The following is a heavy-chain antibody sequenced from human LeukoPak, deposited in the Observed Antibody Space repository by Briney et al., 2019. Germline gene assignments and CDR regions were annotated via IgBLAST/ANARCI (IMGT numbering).Heavy chain of an antibody. V-gene: IGHV3-74*01. CDR2: INPGGSSI. CDR3: ARSNQADDY. CDR1: GFTFSSAW. Sequence: LPGRALRLCCAAHGFTFSSAWMHSVRQVPGKGLVWVARINPGGSSITYADSVKGRFTISRDNAKNTLYLQMDSLRAEDTGVYYCARSNQADDYWGQGTLVTVSS. D-gene: IGHD1-14*01. J-gene: IGHJ4*02.